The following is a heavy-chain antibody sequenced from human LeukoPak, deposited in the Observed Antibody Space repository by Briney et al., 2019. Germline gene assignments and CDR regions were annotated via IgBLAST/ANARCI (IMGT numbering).Heavy chain of an antibody. J-gene: IGHJ4*02. D-gene: IGHD6-13*01. CDR1: GFTFNSYV. Sequence: GGSLRLSCAASGFTFNSYVMTWVRQAPGKGLEWVAVISYDGSSKYYADSVKGRFTISRDNSKNTLYLQMNSLRGEDTAVYYCAKVGEQQLADYWGQGTLVTVSS. CDR2: ISYDGSSK. CDR3: AKVGEQQLADY. V-gene: IGHV3-30*18.